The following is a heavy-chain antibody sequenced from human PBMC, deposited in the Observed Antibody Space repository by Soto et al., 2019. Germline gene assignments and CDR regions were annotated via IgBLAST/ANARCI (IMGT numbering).Heavy chain of an antibody. CDR3: ARVRDHSSGWYYFDY. CDR2: IIPILGIA. D-gene: IGHD6-19*01. CDR1: GGTFSSYT. J-gene: IGHJ4*02. Sequence: QVQLVQSGAEVKKPGSSVKVSCKASGGTFSSYTISWVRQAPGQGLEWMGRIIPILGIANYAQKFQGRVTITADKSTSTAYMELSSLRSEDTAVYYCARVRDHSSGWYYFDYWGQGTLVTVSS. V-gene: IGHV1-69*02.